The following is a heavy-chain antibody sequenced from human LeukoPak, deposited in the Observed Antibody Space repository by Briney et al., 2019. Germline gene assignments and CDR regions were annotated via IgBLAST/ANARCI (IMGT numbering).Heavy chain of an antibody. J-gene: IGHJ3*02. CDR3: ARGGGSGSYYNVFAFDI. V-gene: IGHV1-2*02. CDR2: INPNSGGT. D-gene: IGHD3-10*01. CDR1: GYTFTVYY. Sequence: ASVTVSFKASGYTFTVYYMHWVRQAPGQGLEWMGWINPNSGGTNYAQKFQGRVTITRDTSISTAYMELSRLRSDDTAVYYCARGGGSGSYYNVFAFDIWGQGTMVTVSS.